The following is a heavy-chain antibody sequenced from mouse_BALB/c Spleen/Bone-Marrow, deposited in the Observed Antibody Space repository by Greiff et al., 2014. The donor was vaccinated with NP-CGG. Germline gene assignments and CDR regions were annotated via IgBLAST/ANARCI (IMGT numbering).Heavy chain of an antibody. CDR3: ARDHFGH. J-gene: IGHJ2*01. CDR1: GYTFSSYW. V-gene: IGHV1-9*01. Sequence: QVQLKESGAELMKPGASVKISCKATGYTFSSYWIEWIKQRPGHGLEWIGEILPGSITNNYNGRFKGGATFTADTSSNTAYMQLSSLTSGDSAVYYCARDHFGHWGPGTTLTVSS. CDR2: ILPGSITN.